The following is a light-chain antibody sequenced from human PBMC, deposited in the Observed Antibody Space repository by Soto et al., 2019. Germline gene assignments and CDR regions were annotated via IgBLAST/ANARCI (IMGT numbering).Light chain of an antibody. CDR1: QSVSSY. J-gene: IGKJ1*01. CDR3: QQRSNWP. V-gene: IGKV3-11*01. Sequence: EIVLTQSPATLSLSPGERDTLSCRASQSVSSYLAWYQQKPGQAPRLLIYDASNRATGIPARFSGSGSGTDFTLTISSLEPEDFAVYYCQQRSNWPFGQGTKVDIK. CDR2: DAS.